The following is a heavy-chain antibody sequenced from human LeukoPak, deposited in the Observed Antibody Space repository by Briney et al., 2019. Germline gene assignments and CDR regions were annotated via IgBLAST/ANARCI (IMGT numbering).Heavy chain of an antibody. Sequence: GGSLRLSCAASGFTFSSYGMSWVRQAPGKGLEWVSAISGSGGSTYYADSVKGRFTISRDNSKNTLYLQINSLRAEDTAVYYCAKEVFQGHMVRGVPDYWGQGTLVTVSS. CDR2: ISGSGGST. V-gene: IGHV3-23*01. CDR1: GFTFSSYG. J-gene: IGHJ4*02. CDR3: AKEVFQGHMVRGVPDY. D-gene: IGHD3-10*01.